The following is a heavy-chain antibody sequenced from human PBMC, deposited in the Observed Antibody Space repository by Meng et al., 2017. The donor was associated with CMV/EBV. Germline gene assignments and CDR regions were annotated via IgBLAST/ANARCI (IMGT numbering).Heavy chain of an antibody. Sequence: GESLKISCAASGFPFSPYTIHWVRQAPGKGLEWVALISSDGSNKDYADSVKGRFTISRDNSKNTLSLQMNSLRTEDTAVYYCARAYGNWGQGTLVTVSS. J-gene: IGHJ4*02. V-gene: IGHV3-30-3*01. CDR2: ISSDGSNK. CDR3: ARAYGN. D-gene: IGHD4-17*01. CDR1: GFPFSPYT.